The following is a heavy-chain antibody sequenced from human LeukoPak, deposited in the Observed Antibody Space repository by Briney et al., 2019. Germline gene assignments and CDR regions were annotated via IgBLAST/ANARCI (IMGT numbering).Heavy chain of an antibody. V-gene: IGHV3-7*05. CDR3: ARNPPRYFN. D-gene: IGHD1-26*01. CDR1: GFTFSSYW. J-gene: IGHJ4*02. Sequence: GGSLRLSCAASGFTFSSYWMIWVRQAPGKGLEWVANIQQDGSEKYYVDSVEGRFTISRDNAKSSLYLQMNSLRAEDTAVYYCARNPPRYFNWGQGTLVTVSS. CDR2: IQQDGSEK.